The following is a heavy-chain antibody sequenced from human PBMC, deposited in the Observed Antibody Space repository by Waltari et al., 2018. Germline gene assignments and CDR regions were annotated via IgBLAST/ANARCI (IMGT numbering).Heavy chain of an antibody. V-gene: IGHV3-48*01. D-gene: IGHD6-13*01. Sequence: EVQLVESGGGLIQPGGSLRLSCAASGFTFSSYSMNWVRQAPGKGLEWVSYISSSSSTIYYADSVKGRFTISRDNAKNSLYLQMNSLRAEDTAVYYCARDGYSSSWSPYNWFDPWGQGTLVTVSS. CDR1: GFTFSSYS. CDR2: ISSSSSTI. J-gene: IGHJ5*02. CDR3: ARDGYSSSWSPYNWFDP.